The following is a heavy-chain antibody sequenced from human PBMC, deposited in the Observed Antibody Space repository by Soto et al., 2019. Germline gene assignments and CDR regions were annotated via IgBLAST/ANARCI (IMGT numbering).Heavy chain of an antibody. CDR1: GLTLRSYA. Sequence: EGQLLQSGGDLVQPGGSLRLSCAGSGLTLRSYAMTWIRQTPEKGLEWVSTITGRSAVPSYADSVNGRFTVSRDNSNNTLYLQMNSLRPDDTAIYYCAKGGPFTGGFDPWGQGTLVTVSA. J-gene: IGHJ5*02. V-gene: IGHV3-23*01. CDR2: ITGRSAVP. CDR3: AKGGPFTGGFDP. D-gene: IGHD3-16*01.